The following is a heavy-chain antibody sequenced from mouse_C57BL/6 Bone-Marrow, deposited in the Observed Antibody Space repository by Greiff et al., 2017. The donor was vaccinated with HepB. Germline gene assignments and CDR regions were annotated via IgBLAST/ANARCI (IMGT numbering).Heavy chain of an antibody. CDR3: ASGNGMDY. J-gene: IGHJ4*01. CDR2: INPGSGGT. CDR1: GYAFTNYL. V-gene: IGHV1-54*01. Sequence: QVQLKESGAELVRPGTSVKVSCKASGYAFTNYLIEWVKQRPGQGLGWIGVINPGSGGTNYNEKFKGKATLTADKSSSTAYMQLSSLTSEDSAVYFCASGNGMDYWGQGTSVTVSS.